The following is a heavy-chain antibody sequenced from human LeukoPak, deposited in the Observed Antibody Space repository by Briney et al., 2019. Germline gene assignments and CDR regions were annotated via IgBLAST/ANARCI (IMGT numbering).Heavy chain of an antibody. CDR2: INPNSGGT. J-gene: IGHJ5*02. V-gene: IGHV1-2*04. CDR3: ARDIRLGYSGYPGGP. D-gene: IGHD5-12*01. CDR1: GYTFTGYY. Sequence: ASVKVSCKASGYTFTGYYMHWVRQAPGQGLEWMGWINPNSGGTNYAQKFQGWVTMTRDTSISTAYMELSRLRSDDTAVYYCARDIRLGYSGYPGGPWGQGTLVTVSS.